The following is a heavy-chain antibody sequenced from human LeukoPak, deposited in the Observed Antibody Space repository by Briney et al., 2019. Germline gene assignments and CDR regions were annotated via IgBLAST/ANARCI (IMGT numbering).Heavy chain of an antibody. CDR3: ARGRDGVRALEEFDY. CDR1: GFTFSSYS. CDR2: FSSSSSTI. D-gene: IGHD3-10*01. V-gene: IGHV3-48*01. J-gene: IGHJ4*02. Sequence: PGGSLRLSCAASGFTFSSYSMNWVRQAPGKGLEWVSYFSSSSSTIYYADSVKGRFTISRDNAKNSLYLQMNSLRADDTAVYYCARGRDGVRALEEFDYWGQGTLVTVSS.